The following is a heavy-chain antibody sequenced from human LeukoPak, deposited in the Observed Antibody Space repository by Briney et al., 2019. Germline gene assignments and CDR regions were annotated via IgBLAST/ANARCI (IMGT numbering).Heavy chain of an antibody. V-gene: IGHV4-59*01. Sequence: SETLSLTCTVSGGSISSYYWSWIRQPPGKGLEWIGYIHYSGNTNYNPSLNSRVTISVDTSKNQFSLKLSSVTAADTAVYYCARGRTTYGDYGLDWFDPWGQGTLVTVSS. CDR3: ARGRTTYGDYGLDWFDP. D-gene: IGHD4-17*01. J-gene: IGHJ5*02. CDR1: GGSISSYY. CDR2: IHYSGNT.